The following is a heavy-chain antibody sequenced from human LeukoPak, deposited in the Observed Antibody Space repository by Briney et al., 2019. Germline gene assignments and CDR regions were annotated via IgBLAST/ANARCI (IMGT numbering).Heavy chain of an antibody. CDR3: ARGVYTAMVTTPSY. J-gene: IGHJ4*02. D-gene: IGHD5-18*01. CDR1: GFTFDDYG. Sequence: GGSLRLSCAASGFTFDDYGMSWVRQAPGKGLEWVSGINWNGGSTGYADSVKGRFTISRDNAKNSLDLQMNSLRAEDTALYYCARGVYTAMVTTPSYWGQGTLVSVSS. V-gene: IGHV3-20*04. CDR2: INWNGGST.